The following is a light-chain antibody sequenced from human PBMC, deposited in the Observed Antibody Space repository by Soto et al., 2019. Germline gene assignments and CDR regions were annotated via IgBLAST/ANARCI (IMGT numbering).Light chain of an antibody. CDR1: NSDVGGYNF. CDR3: RSYTSSSIPDV. J-gene: IGLJ1*01. V-gene: IGLV2-14*01. Sequence: QSALTQPASVSGSPGQSITISCTGTNSDVGGYNFVSWYQQHPGKAPKLMVYDVSNRPSGVSNRFSGSKSDHTASLNISGLQAEDEADYYCRSYTSSSIPDVFGIGTTLTVL. CDR2: DVS.